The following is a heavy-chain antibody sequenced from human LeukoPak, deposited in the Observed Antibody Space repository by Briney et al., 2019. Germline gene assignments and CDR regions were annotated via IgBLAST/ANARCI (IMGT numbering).Heavy chain of an antibody. J-gene: IGHJ4*02. Sequence: GGPLRLSCAASGFTFSSYWTHWVRKAPGKGLVWFSRINSDGSSTGNADSVKGRFTISRANPKNMLYLQMTSLRAEAPSVYYGARDSSLSGWRGTSDYWGQGTLVNVSP. V-gene: IGHV3-74*01. CDR1: GFTFSSYW. D-gene: IGHD6-19*01. CDR2: INSDGSST. CDR3: ARDSSLSGWRGTSDY.